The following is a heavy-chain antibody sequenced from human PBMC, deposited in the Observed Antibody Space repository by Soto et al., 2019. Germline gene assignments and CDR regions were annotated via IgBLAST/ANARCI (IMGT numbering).Heavy chain of an antibody. CDR3: AKLVVPAALTYYYYGMDV. CDR1: GFTFSSYA. D-gene: IGHD2-2*01. V-gene: IGHV3-23*01. Sequence: PGGSLRLSCAASGFTFSSYAMSWVRQAPGKGLEWVSAISGSGGSTYYADSVKGRFTISRDNSKNTLYLQMNSLRAEDTAVYYCAKLVVPAALTYYYYGMDVWGQGPTVPVSS. J-gene: IGHJ6*02. CDR2: ISGSGGST.